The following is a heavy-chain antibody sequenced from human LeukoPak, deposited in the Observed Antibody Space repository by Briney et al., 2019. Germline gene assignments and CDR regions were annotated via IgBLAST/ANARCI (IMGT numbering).Heavy chain of an antibody. J-gene: IGHJ4*02. Sequence: PGGSLRLSCAASGFTFSSYGMHWVRQAPGKGLEWVAFIRYDGSNKYYADSVKGRFTISRDNSKNTLYLQMNSLRAEDTAVYYCAKERYSSSWLWMFDYWGQGTLVTVSS. CDR3: AKERYSSSWLWMFDY. D-gene: IGHD6-13*01. V-gene: IGHV3-30*02. CDR1: GFTFSSYG. CDR2: IRYDGSNK.